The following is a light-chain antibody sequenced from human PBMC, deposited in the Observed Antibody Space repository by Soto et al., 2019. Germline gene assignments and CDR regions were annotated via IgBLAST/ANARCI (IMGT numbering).Light chain of an antibody. CDR1: QTINSW. Sequence: DIQMTHSPSTLSGSVGDRVTITCRASQTINSWLAWYQQKPGKAPKVLIFDASSLKTGVPSRFSGSGSGTEFTLTISNLQPDDFATYYCQQYDSYSSGPFGQGTKVDI. CDR3: QQYDSYSSGP. V-gene: IGKV1-5*01. J-gene: IGKJ1*01. CDR2: DAS.